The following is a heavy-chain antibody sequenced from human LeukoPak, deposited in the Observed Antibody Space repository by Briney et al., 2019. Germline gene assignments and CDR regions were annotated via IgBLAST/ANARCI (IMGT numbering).Heavy chain of an antibody. Sequence: ASVKVSCKASGYTFTGYYMNWVRQAPGQGLEWMGWINPNSGRTNYAHNFQGRVTLTRYPSISTAYMELTGLTSNDTGVYYCARTREYSNRWFIPPFYPWGQGTLVTVSS. V-gene: IGHV1-2*02. CDR2: INPNSGRT. J-gene: IGHJ5*02. CDR3: ARTREYSNRWFIPPFYP. D-gene: IGHD6-13*01. CDR1: GYTFTGYY.